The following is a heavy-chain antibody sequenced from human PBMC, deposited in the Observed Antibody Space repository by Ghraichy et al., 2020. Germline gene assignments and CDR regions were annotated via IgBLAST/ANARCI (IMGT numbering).Heavy chain of an antibody. Sequence: SETLSLTCTVSGGSISGYYWSWIRQPPGKGLEWIGYIYYSGSTNYNPSLKSRVTISVDTSKNQFSLKLSSVTAADTAVYYCARRKMGATFYFDYWGQGTLVTVSS. CDR2: IYYSGST. CDR3: ARRKMGATFYFDY. J-gene: IGHJ4*02. V-gene: IGHV4-59*01. CDR1: GGSISGYY. D-gene: IGHD1-26*01.